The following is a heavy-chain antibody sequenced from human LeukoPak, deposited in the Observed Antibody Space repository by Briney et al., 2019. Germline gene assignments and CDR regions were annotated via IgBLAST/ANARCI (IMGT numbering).Heavy chain of an antibody. D-gene: IGHD2-15*01. Sequence: HGESLKISCKGSGYTFPSYWIAWVRQLPGKGLEWMGVIYVGGSDTRYSPSFQGQVTISADKSISTAYLQWGSLKASDTAMYYCARLGYCSGGTCYKSYFDYWVQGTLVTVSS. CDR2: IYVGGSDT. J-gene: IGHJ4*02. CDR3: ARLGYCSGGTCYKSYFDY. V-gene: IGHV5-51*01. CDR1: GYTFPSYW.